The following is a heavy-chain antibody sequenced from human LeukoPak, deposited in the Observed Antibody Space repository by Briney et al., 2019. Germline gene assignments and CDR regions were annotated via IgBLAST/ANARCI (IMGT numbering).Heavy chain of an antibody. J-gene: IGHJ4*02. V-gene: IGHV3-30-3*01. Sequence: PGGSLRLSCAASGFTFSSYAMNWVRQAPGKGLEWVAVISYDGSNKYYADSVKGRLTISRDNSKNTLYLQMNSLRAEDTAVYYCARASGWYLDYWGQGTLVTVSS. CDR1: GFTFSSYA. D-gene: IGHD6-19*01. CDR2: ISYDGSNK. CDR3: ARASGWYLDY.